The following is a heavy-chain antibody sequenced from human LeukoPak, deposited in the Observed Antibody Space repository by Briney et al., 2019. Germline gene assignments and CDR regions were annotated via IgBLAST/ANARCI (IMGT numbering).Heavy chain of an antibody. V-gene: IGHV3-23*01. J-gene: IGHJ4*02. CDR3: AKGFDYGDYAATNFDY. Sequence: GGSLRLSCAASGFTFSSYAMSRVRQAPGKALEWVSAISGSGGSTYYADSVKGRFTISRDNSKNTLYLQMNSLRAEDTAVYYCAKGFDYGDYAATNFDYWGQGTLVTVSS. CDR1: GFTFSSYA. D-gene: IGHD4-17*01. CDR2: ISGSGGST.